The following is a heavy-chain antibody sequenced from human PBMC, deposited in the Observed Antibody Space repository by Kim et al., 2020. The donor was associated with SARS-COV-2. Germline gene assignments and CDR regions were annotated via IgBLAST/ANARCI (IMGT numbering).Heavy chain of an antibody. CDR3: ARQDYCTSGVCPGNY. CDR2: IKQDGSEK. D-gene: IGHD2-8*01. Sequence: GGSLRLSCAASGFTFSNYWMSWVRQAPGKGLEWVANIKQDGSEKYYVDSVKGRFTISRDNAKNSLYLQMNSLRAEDTAVYYCARQDYCTSGVCPGNYWGQGTLVTVSS. J-gene: IGHJ4*02. CDR1: GFTFSNYW. V-gene: IGHV3-7*01.